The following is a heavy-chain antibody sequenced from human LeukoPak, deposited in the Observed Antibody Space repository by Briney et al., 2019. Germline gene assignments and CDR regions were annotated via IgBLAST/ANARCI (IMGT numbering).Heavy chain of an antibody. Sequence: GGSLRLSCAASGFTFSNVWMSWVRQAPGKGLEWVSYINRGSSTIYYADSVKGRFTISRDNAKNSLYLQMNSLRDEVTAVYYCARECLMVGVYDAFDIWGQGTMVTVSS. V-gene: IGHV3-48*02. D-gene: IGHD1-26*01. J-gene: IGHJ3*02. CDR2: INRGSSTI. CDR3: ARECLMVGVYDAFDI. CDR1: GFTFSNVW.